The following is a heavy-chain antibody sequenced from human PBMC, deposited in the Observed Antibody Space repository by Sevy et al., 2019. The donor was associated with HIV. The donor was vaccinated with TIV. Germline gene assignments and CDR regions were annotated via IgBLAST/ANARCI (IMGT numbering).Heavy chain of an antibody. CDR2: IRSKANSYAT. D-gene: IGHD6-6*01. CDR3: TRHPQQDNSSSSGRNYYYYYMDV. CDR1: GFTFSGSA. J-gene: IGHJ6*03. Sequence: GGSLRLSCAASGFTFSGSAMHWVRQASGKGLEWVGRIRSKANSYATAYAASVKGRFTISRDDSKNTAYLQMNSLKTEDTAVYYCTRHPQQDNSSSSGRNYYYYYMDVWGKGTTVTVSS. V-gene: IGHV3-73*01.